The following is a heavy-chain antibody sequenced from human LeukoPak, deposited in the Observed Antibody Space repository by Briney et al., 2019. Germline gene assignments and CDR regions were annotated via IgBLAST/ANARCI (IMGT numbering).Heavy chain of an antibody. Sequence: GGSLRLSCAASGFTFSSYGMHWVRQAPGKGLEWVAVISCDGSNKYYADSVKGRFTISRDNSKNTLYLQMNSLRAEDTAVYYCAKRGSGYYYFDYWGQGTLVTVSS. D-gene: IGHD3-22*01. V-gene: IGHV3-30*18. CDR3: AKRGSGYYYFDY. CDR1: GFTFSSYG. J-gene: IGHJ4*02. CDR2: ISCDGSNK.